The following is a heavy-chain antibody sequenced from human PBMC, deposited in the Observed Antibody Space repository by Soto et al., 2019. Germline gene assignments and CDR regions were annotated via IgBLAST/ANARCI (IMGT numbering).Heavy chain of an antibody. J-gene: IGHJ4*02. CDR3: AKDRGSSGWYADY. V-gene: IGHV3-30*18. D-gene: IGHD6-19*01. CDR2: ISYDGSNK. Sequence: QVQLVESGGGVVQPGRSLRLSCAASGFTFSNYGMHWVRQAPGRGLEWVAVISYDGSNKYYADSVKGRFTISRDSSKNTLYLQVNSLRTEDTAGYYCAKDRGSSGWYADYWGQGTLFIVSS. CDR1: GFTFSNYG.